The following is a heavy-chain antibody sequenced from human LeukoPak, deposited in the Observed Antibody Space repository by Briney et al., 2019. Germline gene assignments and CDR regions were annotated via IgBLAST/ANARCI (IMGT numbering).Heavy chain of an antibody. CDR2: IDPSDSYT. CDR3: ASGSDFLNWFDP. J-gene: IGHJ5*02. Sequence: PGESLKISCKGSGYSFTSYWISWVRQMPGKGPEWMGRIDPSDSYTNYSPSFQGHVTISADKSISTAYLQWSSLKASDTAMYYCASGSDFLNWFDPWGQGTLVTVSS. D-gene: IGHD2-15*01. CDR1: GYSFTSYW. V-gene: IGHV5-10-1*01.